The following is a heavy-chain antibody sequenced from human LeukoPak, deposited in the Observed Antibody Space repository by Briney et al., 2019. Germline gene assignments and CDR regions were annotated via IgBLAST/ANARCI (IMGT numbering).Heavy chain of an antibody. D-gene: IGHD3-3*01. CDR1: GGSFSGYY. J-gene: IGHJ4*02. V-gene: IGHV4-34*01. Sequence: SETLSLTCAVYGGSFSGYYWSWIRQPPGKGLEWIGETNHSGSTNYNPSLKSRVTISVDTSKNQFSLKLSSVTAADTAVYYCARGTYYDFWSGYYKPDDRDYWGQGTLVTVSS. CDR3: ARGTYYDFWSGYYKPDDRDY. CDR2: TNHSGST.